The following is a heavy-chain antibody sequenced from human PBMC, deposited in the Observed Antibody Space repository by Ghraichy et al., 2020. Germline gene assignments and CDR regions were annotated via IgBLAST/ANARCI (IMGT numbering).Heavy chain of an antibody. V-gene: IGHV5-51*01. J-gene: IGHJ3*02. Sequence: KVSCKGSGYSFTSYWIGWVRQMPGKGLEWMGIIYPGDSDTRYSPSFQGQVTMSADKSISTAYLQWSSLKASDTAMYYCARLNPYDYVWGSYRYNAFDIWGQGTMVTVSS. D-gene: IGHD3-16*02. CDR2: IYPGDSDT. CDR1: GYSFTSYW. CDR3: ARLNPYDYVWGSYRYNAFDI.